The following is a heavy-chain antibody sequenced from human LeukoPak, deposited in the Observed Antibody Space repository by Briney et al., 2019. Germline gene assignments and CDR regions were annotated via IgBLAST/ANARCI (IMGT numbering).Heavy chain of an antibody. CDR1: GFTFSSYS. CDR3: ARDVGYCSSTSCQRNDY. Sequence: PGGSLRLSCAASGFTFSSYSMNWVRQAPGRGLEWVSSISSSSSYIYYADSVKGRFTISRDNAKNSLYLQMNSLRAEDTAVYYCARDVGYCSSTSCQRNDYWGQGTLVTVSS. CDR2: ISSSSSYI. V-gene: IGHV3-21*01. J-gene: IGHJ4*02. D-gene: IGHD2-2*01.